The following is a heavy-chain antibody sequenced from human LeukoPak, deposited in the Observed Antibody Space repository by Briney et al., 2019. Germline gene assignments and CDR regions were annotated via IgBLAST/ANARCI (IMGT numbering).Heavy chain of an antibody. J-gene: IGHJ4*02. CDR2: ISGSGGST. Sequence: GGSLRLSCAASGFTFSSYAMSWVRQAPGKGLEWVSTISGSGGSTYYADSVKGRFTISRDNSKNTLYLPLHSLRAEGTAIYYCAKSPAGSTYGQNPYYYYFHYWGQGTLVTVSS. CDR3: AKSPAGSTYGQNPYYYYFHY. D-gene: IGHD5-18*01. CDR1: GFTFSSYA. V-gene: IGHV3-23*01.